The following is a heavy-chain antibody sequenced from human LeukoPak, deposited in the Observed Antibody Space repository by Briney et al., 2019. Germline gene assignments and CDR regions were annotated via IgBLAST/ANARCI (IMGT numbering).Heavy chain of an antibody. CDR2: INTNTGNP. D-gene: IGHD3-22*01. CDR1: GYTFSNYA. J-gene: IGHJ4*02. CDR3: ATESYYYETSGYYLGEKFDY. Sequence: ASVKVSCKASGYTFSNYAMNWVRQAPGQGLEWMGWINTNTGNPTFAQGFTGRFVFSFDTSISTAYLYINSLKTDDTAVYYCATESYYYETSGYYLGEKFDYWGQGTLVTVSS. V-gene: IGHV7-4-1*02.